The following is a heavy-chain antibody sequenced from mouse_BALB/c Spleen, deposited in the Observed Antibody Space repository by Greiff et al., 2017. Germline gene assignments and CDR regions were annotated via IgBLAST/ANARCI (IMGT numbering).Heavy chain of an antibody. CDR2: IYPSDSYT. CDR3: TSMGTDSSGYGFAY. J-gene: IGHJ3*01. V-gene: IGHV1-69*02. CDR1: GYTFTSYW. D-gene: IGHD3-2*01. Sequence: QVQLQQSGAELVRPGASVKLSCKASGYTFTSYWINWVKQRPGQGLEWIGNIYPSDSYTNYNQKFKDKATLTVDKSSSTAYMQLSSPTSEDSAVYYCTSMGTDSSGYGFAYWGQGTLVTVSA.